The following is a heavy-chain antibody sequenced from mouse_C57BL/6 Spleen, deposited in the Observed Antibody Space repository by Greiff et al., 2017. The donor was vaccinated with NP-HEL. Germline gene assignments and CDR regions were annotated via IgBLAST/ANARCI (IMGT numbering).Heavy chain of an antibody. CDR2: IYPRDGST. D-gene: IGHD1-1*01. V-gene: IGHV1-85*01. CDR3: ARIMGLFPAWYFDV. Sequence: QVHVKQSGPELVKPGASVKLSCKASGYTFTSYDINWVKQRPGQGLEWIGWIYPRDGSTKYNEKFKGKATLTVDTSSSTAYMELHSLTSEDSAVYFCARIMGLFPAWYFDVWGTGTTVTVSS. J-gene: IGHJ1*03. CDR1: GYTFTSYD.